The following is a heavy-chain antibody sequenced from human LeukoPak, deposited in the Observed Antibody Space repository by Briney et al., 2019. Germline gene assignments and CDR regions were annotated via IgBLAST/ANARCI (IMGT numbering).Heavy chain of an antibody. CDR1: GGSISSYY. D-gene: IGHD3-10*01. CDR2: IYYSGST. V-gene: IGHV4-59*01. J-gene: IGHJ4*02. CDR3: ARGQARFGELYQFDY. Sequence: SETLSLTCTVSGGSISSYYWSWVRQPPGKGLEWIGYIYYSGSTNYNPSLKSRVTISVDTSKNQFSLKLSSVTAADTAVYYCARGQARFGELYQFDYWGQGTLVTVSS.